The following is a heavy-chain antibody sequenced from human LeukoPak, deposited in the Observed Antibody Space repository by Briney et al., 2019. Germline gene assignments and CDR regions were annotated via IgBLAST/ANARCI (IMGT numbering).Heavy chain of an antibody. CDR3: ARATTVTSFDY. CDR2: IIPILGIA. V-gene: IGHV1-69*04. J-gene: IGHJ4*02. D-gene: IGHD4-17*01. Sequence: SVKVSCKASGGTFSSYAISWVRQAPGQGLEWMGRIIPILGIANYAQKFQGRVTITADKSTSTAYMELSSLRSEDTAVYYCARATTVTSFDYWGQGTLVTVSS. CDR1: GGTFSSYA.